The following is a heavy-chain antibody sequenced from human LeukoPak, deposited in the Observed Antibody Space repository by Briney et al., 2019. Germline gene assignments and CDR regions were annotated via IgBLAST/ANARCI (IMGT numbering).Heavy chain of an antibody. CDR2: ISTSGST. CDR1: GDSISSGSYY. Sequence: SQTLSLTCTVSGDSISSGSYYWSWIRQPAGKGLEWIGHISTSGSTNYNPSLKSRVTISVDTSENQFSLKLSSVTAADTAVYYCASFLIGSGFDYWGQGTLVTVSS. D-gene: IGHD3-10*01. V-gene: IGHV4-61*09. J-gene: IGHJ4*02. CDR3: ASFLIGSGFDY.